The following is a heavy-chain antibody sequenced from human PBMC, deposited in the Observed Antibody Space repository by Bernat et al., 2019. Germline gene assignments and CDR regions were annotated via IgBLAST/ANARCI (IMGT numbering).Heavy chain of an antibody. J-gene: IGHJ6*02. CDR2: IYYSGTT. Sequence: QVQLQESGPGLVRPSETLSLTCTVSGGSVSVNSYYWTWIRQPPGKGLEWIGYIYYSGTTNYNPSLKNRVTMSKGTPKNQMSLTLSSVTAADTAVYYCERGGGYYDMDVWGQGTTVTVSS. CDR3: ERGGGYYDMDV. V-gene: IGHV4-61*01. CDR1: GGSVSVNSYY. D-gene: IGHD3-16*01.